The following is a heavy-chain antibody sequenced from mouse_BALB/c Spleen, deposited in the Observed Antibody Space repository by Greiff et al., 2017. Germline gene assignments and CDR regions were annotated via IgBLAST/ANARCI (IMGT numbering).Heavy chain of an antibody. CDR1: GFNIKDTY. CDR2: IDPANGNT. D-gene: IGHD1-1*01. CDR3: ARYNYYMFAY. Sequence: VQLKQSGAELVKPGASVKLSCTASGFNIKDTYMHWVKQSPEQGLEWIGRIDPANGNTKYDPKFQGKATITADTSSNTAYLQLSSLTSEDTAVYYCARYNYYMFAYWGQGTLVTVSA. V-gene: IGHV14-3*02. J-gene: IGHJ3*01.